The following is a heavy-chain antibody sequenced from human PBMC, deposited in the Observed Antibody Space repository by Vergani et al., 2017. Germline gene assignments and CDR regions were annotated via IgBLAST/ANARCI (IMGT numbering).Heavy chain of an antibody. CDR1: GFTFDDYA. Sequence: EVQLVESGGGLVQPGRSLRLSCAASGFTFDDYAMHWVRQAPGKGLEWVSGISLNSGSIGYADSVKGRFTISRDNAKNSLYLQMNSLRAEDTALYYCAKAGSVVVPAAKDYYYYYYMDVWGKGTTVTVSS. J-gene: IGHJ6*03. CDR2: ISLNSGSI. CDR3: AKAGSVVVPAAKDYYYYYYMDV. D-gene: IGHD2-2*01. V-gene: IGHV3-9*01.